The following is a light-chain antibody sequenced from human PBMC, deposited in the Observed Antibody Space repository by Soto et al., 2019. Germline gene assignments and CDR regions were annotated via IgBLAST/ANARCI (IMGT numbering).Light chain of an antibody. CDR3: MQALQTAWT. V-gene: IGKV2-28*01. CDR2: LGS. J-gene: IGKJ1*01. CDR1: QSLLHSNGYNY. Sequence: DIVMTQSPLSLPVTPGEPASISCRSSQSLLHSNGYNYLDWYLQKPGQSPQLLIYLGSNRASGVPDRFSGSGSGTDFTLKIIRVEAEDVRVYYCMQALQTAWTFGQGTRVDIK.